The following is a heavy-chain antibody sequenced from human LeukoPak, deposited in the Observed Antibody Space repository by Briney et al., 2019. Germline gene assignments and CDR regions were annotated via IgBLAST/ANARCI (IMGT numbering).Heavy chain of an antibody. J-gene: IGHJ4*02. D-gene: IGHD3-16*01. V-gene: IGHV3-7*01. Sequence: PGGSLRLSCAASGFSFNSDWMDWVRQAPGKGLEWVANIKHDESGKNYLDSVKGRFTISRDNAQNSLYLQMYGLRVEDTAVYYCTRRLDDWGQGTLVTVSS. CDR2: IKHDESGK. CDR1: GFSFNSDW. CDR3: TRRLDD.